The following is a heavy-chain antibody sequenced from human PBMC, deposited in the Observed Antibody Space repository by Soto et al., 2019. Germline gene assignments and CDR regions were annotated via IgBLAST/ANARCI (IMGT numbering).Heavy chain of an antibody. CDR3: AHRSRIAADYNWFDP. Sequence: QITLKESGPPLVKPTQTLTLTCTFSGFSLSTSGVGVGWIRQPPGKALEWLALIYWDDDKRYSPSLKSRLTITKDTSKNQVVLTMTNMDPVDTATYYCAHRSRIAADYNWFDPWGQGTLVTVSS. J-gene: IGHJ5*02. V-gene: IGHV2-5*02. CDR1: GFSLSTSGVG. CDR2: IYWDDDK. D-gene: IGHD6-13*01.